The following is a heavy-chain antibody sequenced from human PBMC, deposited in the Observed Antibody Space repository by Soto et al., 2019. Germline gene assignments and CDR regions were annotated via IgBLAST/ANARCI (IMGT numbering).Heavy chain of an antibody. CDR2: ASYDGSET. CDR1: GFDFRSYG. Sequence: GGSLRLSCTASGFDFRSYGIHWVRQAPGRGLEWVAAASYDGSETYYADSAKGRFTVSKEISKNTAFLQMNALRHEDTAVYFCVRDAGWPILNFDSWGQGTLVTVSS. D-gene: IGHD2-15*01. J-gene: IGHJ4*02. V-gene: IGHV3-30*03. CDR3: VRDAGWPILNFDS.